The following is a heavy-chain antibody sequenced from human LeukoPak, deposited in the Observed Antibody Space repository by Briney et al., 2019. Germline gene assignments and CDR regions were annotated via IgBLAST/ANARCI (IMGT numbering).Heavy chain of an antibody. V-gene: IGHV3-30-3*01. D-gene: IGHD1-14*01. J-gene: IGHJ4*02. Sequence: PGGSLRLSCAASGFTFSSYAMHWVRQAPGKGLEWVAVISYDGSNKNYADSVKGRFTISRDNSKNTLYLQMNSLRAEDTAVYYCARDLPGDYWGQGTLVTVSS. CDR1: GFTFSSYA. CDR2: ISYDGSNK. CDR3: ARDLPGDY.